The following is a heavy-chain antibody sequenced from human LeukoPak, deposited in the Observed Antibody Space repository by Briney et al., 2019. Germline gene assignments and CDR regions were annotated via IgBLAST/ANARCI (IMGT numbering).Heavy chain of an antibody. CDR3: ARDPIDYYYYYMDV. Sequence: PGGSLRLSCAASGFTFSSYWMHWVRQAPGKGLVWVSRINSDGSSTRYADSVKGRFTISRDNSKNTLYLQMNSLRAEDTAVYYCARDPIDYYYYYMDVWGKGTTVTVSS. J-gene: IGHJ6*03. V-gene: IGHV3-74*01. CDR1: GFTFSSYW. CDR2: INSDGSST.